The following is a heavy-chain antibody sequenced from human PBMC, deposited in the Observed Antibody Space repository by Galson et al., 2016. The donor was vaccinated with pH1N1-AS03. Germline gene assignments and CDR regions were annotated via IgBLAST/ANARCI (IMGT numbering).Heavy chain of an antibody. CDR2: IDHDGSEK. CDR3: TSGMVELDY. CDR1: GLRFIDYW. Sequence: SLRLSRAASGLRFIDYWMTCVRQAPGKGLEWVANIDHDGSEKYYMDSVEGRFTISRDNAKNSLSLQMNSLRSEDTAVYYCTSGMVELDYWGQGTLVTVSS. D-gene: IGHD3-10*01. V-gene: IGHV3-7*01. J-gene: IGHJ4*02.